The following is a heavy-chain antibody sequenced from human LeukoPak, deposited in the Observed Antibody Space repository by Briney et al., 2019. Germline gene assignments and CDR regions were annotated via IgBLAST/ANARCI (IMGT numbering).Heavy chain of an antibody. J-gene: IGHJ4*02. D-gene: IGHD1-7*01. CDR1: GFTFSTYA. V-gene: IGHV3-30-3*01. Sequence: GGSLRLSCAASGFTFSTYAMHWVRQAPGKGLEWVAVISYDGNTKYYADSVKGRFTISRDNSKNTLYLQMNSLRTEDTAVYYCAPRLELNWGEGTLVTVSS. CDR3: APRLELN. CDR2: ISYDGNTK.